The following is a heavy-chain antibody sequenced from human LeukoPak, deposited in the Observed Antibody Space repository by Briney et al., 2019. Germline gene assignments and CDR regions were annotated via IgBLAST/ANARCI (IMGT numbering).Heavy chain of an antibody. D-gene: IGHD6-13*01. V-gene: IGHV3-23*01. CDR1: GFIFSSYA. Sequence: GGSLRLSCAASGFIFSSYAMGWVRQAPGKGLEWVSTISGSGGSTYYADSVKGRFTISRDNSKNTVYLQMNSLRAEDTAIYYCAKDMVVGRIGAALPGDYWGQGTLVTVSS. CDR2: ISGSGGST. J-gene: IGHJ4*02. CDR3: AKDMVVGRIGAALPGDY.